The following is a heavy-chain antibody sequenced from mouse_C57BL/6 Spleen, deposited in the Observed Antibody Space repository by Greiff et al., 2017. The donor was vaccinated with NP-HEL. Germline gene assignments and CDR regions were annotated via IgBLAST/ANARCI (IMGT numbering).Heavy chain of an antibody. Sequence: VQLQESGPELVKPGASVKISCKASGYAFSSSWMNWVKQRPGKGLEWIGRIYPGDGDTNYNGKFKGKATLTADKSSSTAYMQLSSLTSEDSAVYFCARGTAQGPFDYWGQGTTLSLL. J-gene: IGHJ2*01. CDR2: IYPGDGDT. CDR1: GYAFSSSW. D-gene: IGHD3-2*02. CDR3: ARGTAQGPFDY. V-gene: IGHV1-82*01.